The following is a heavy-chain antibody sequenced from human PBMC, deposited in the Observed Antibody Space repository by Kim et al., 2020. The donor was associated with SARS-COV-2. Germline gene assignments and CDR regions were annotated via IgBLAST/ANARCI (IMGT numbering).Heavy chain of an antibody. CDR3: ARIPTWCSGGSCPLNWFDP. V-gene: IGHV5-51*01. D-gene: IGHD2-15*01. CDR2: IYPGDSDT. J-gene: IGHJ5*02. Sequence: GESLKISCKGSGYSFTSYWIGWVRQMPGKGLEWMGIIYPGDSDTRYSPSFQGQVTISADKSISTAYLQWSSLKASDTAMYYCARIPTWCSGGSCPLNWFDPWGQGTLVTVSS. CDR1: GYSFTSYW.